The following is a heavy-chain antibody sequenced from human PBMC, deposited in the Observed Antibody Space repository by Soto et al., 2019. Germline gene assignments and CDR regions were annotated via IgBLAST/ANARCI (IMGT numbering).Heavy chain of an antibody. J-gene: IGHJ6*02. CDR3: AEGVFYEFLSGYYSWGHYYYYGMDV. Sequence: ASVKVSCKASGYTFTGYYMHWVRQAPGQGLEWMGWINPNSGGTNYAQKFQGWVTMTRDTSISTAYMELSRLRSDDTAVYYCAEGVFYEFLSGYYSWGHYYYYGMDVWGQGTTVTVSS. D-gene: IGHD3-3*01. V-gene: IGHV1-2*04. CDR2: INPNSGGT. CDR1: GYTFTGYY.